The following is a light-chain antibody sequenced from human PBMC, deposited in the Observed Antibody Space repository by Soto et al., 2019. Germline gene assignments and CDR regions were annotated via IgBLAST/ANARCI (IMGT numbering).Light chain of an antibody. CDR1: QSVSSY. V-gene: IGKV3-11*01. J-gene: IGKJ5*01. CDR2: DAS. CDR3: QQRSNWLRT. Sequence: EIVLTQSPATLSLSPGERATLSCRASQSVSSYLAWYQQKPGQAPGLLIYDASNRATGIPARFSGSGSGTDFTLTISSLEPEDFAVYYCQQRSNWLRTFGQGTRLEIK.